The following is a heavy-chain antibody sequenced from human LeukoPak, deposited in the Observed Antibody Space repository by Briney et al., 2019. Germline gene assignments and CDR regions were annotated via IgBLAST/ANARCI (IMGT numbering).Heavy chain of an antibody. D-gene: IGHD1-26*01. Sequence: GGSLRLSCAASGFTFSTYRMHWVRQAPGKGLVWVSRLSPDGSSSIYADSVKGRFTVSRDNAKNTLYLQMNSLRAEDTAVYYCTRSPSLGGRYWGFDYWGQGALVTVSS. CDR1: GFTFSTYR. CDR3: TRSPSLGGRYWGFDY. CDR2: LSPDGSSS. J-gene: IGHJ4*02. V-gene: IGHV3-74*01.